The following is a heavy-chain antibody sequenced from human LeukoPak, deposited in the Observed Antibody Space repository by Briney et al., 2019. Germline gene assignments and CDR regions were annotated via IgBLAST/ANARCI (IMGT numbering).Heavy chain of an antibody. Sequence: SETLSLTCTVSGGSISSYYWSWIRQPPGKGLEWIGYIYYSGSTNYNPSLKSRVTISVDTSKNQFSLKLSSVTAADTAVYYCARCSSDGYNYYYYYMDVWGKGTTVTVSS. CDR1: GGSISSYY. V-gene: IGHV4-59*01. CDR2: IYYSGST. D-gene: IGHD5-24*01. J-gene: IGHJ6*03. CDR3: ARCSSDGYNYYYYYMDV.